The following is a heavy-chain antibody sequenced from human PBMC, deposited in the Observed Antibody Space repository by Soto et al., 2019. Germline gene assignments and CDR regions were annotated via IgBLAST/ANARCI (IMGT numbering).Heavy chain of an antibody. J-gene: IGHJ4*02. CDR2: IYYSGST. CDR3: ARRWGRTFDY. Sequence: PSETLSLTCTVSGGSISSYYWSWIRQPPGKGLEWIGYIYYSGSTNYNPSLKSRVTISVDASKNQFSLKLSSVTAADTAVYYCARRWGRTFDYWGQGTLVTVSS. D-gene: IGHD7-27*01. CDR1: GGSISSYY. V-gene: IGHV4-59*08.